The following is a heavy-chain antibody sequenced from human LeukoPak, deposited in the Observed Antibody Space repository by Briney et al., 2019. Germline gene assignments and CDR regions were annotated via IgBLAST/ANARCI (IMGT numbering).Heavy chain of an antibody. Sequence: GESLKISCKGSGYSFTSYWIGWVRQMPGKGLEWMGIINPGDRDTRYSPSYQGQVTISADKSITTAYLQWSSLKASDTAMYYCARSWSSSSPIDYWGQGTLVTVSS. CDR1: GYSFTSYW. D-gene: IGHD6-6*01. J-gene: IGHJ4*02. CDR3: ARSWSSSSPIDY. V-gene: IGHV5-51*01. CDR2: INPGDRDT.